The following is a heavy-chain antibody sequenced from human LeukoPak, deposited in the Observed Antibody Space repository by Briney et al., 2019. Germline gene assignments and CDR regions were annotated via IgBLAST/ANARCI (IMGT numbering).Heavy chain of an antibody. CDR3: AKDKAVTTGLDY. D-gene: IGHD4-17*01. CDR1: GFTFDDYA. J-gene: IGHJ4*02. V-gene: IGHV3-9*01. CDR2: ISWNSGSI. Sequence: GGSLRLSCAASGFTFDDYAMHWVRQAPGKGLEWVSGISWNSGSIGYADSVKGRFTISRDNAKNSLYLQMNSLRAEDTALYYCAKDKAVTTGLDYWGQGTLVTVSS.